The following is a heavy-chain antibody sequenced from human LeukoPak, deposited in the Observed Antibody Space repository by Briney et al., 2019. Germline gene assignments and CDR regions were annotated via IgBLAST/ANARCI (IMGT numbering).Heavy chain of an antibody. CDR2: IYYSGST. V-gene: IGHV4-31*03. CDR1: GGSISSGGYD. J-gene: IGHJ4*02. D-gene: IGHD6-25*01. CDR3: ARSLPFPADYFDY. Sequence: SETLSLTCSVSGGSISSGGYDWSWIRQHPGKGLEWIWYIYYSGSTYYNPSLKTRVTISVDTSKNQFSLKLSSVTAADTAVYYCARSLPFPADYFDYWGQGTLVTVSS.